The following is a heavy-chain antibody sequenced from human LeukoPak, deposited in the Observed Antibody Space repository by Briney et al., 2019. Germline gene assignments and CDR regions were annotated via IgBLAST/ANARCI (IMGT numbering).Heavy chain of an antibody. CDR1: GGSISSSSYY. V-gene: IGHV4-39*01. J-gene: IGHJ4*02. Sequence: SETLSLTCTVSGGSISSSSYYWGWIRQPPGKGLEWIGSIYYSGSTYYNPSLKSRVTISVDTSKNQFSLKLSSVTPEDTAVYYCARVPELERRGAYFDYWGQGTLVTVSS. D-gene: IGHD1-1*01. CDR2: IYYSGST. CDR3: ARVPELERRGAYFDY.